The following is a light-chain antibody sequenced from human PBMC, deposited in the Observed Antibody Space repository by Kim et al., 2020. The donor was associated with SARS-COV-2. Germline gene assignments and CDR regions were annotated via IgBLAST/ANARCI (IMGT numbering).Light chain of an antibody. CDR3: QTWGTGIHVV. V-gene: IGLV4-69*01. J-gene: IGLJ2*01. CDR1: SGHSSYA. CDR2: LNSDGSH. Sequence: VKLTGPLSSGHSSYAIAWHQQQPGKGPRYLMKLNSDGSHSKGDGIPDRFSGSSSGAERYLTISSLQSEDEADYYCQTWGTGIHVVFGGGTQLTVL.